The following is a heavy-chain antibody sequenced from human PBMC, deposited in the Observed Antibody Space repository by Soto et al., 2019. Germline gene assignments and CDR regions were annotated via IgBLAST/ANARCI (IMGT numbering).Heavy chain of an antibody. CDR2: IYYSGST. CDR1: GGSISSYY. J-gene: IGHJ6*03. V-gene: IGHV4-59*01. Sequence: SETLSLTCTVSGGSISSYYWSWIRQPPGKGLEWIGYIYYSGSTNYNPSLKSRVTISVDTSKNQFSLKLSSVTAADTAVYYCARDRRLYCSSTSCPPIFYYYYYMYVWGKGTTVTVSS. CDR3: ARDRRLYCSSTSCPPIFYYYYYMYV. D-gene: IGHD2-2*01.